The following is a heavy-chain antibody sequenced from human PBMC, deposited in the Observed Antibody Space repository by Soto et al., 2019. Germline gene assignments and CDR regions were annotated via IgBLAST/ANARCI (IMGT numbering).Heavy chain of an antibody. Sequence: PSETLSLTCTVSGGSISSSSYYWGWIRQPPGKGLEWIGSIYYSGSTYYNPSLKSRVTISVDTSKNQFSLKLSSVTVADTAVYYCARHESYGRRGIDYWGQGTMVTVYS. V-gene: IGHV4-39*01. CDR3: ARHESYGRRGIDY. CDR1: GGSISSSSYY. D-gene: IGHD5-18*01. J-gene: IGHJ4*02. CDR2: IYYSGST.